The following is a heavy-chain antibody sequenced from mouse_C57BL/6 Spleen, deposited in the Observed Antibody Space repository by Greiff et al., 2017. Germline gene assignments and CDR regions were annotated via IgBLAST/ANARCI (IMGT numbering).Heavy chain of an antibody. CDR1: GYSFTGYY. V-gene: IGHV1-42*01. CDR2: INPSTGGT. Sequence: EVQGVESGPELVKPGASVKISCKASGYSFTGYYMNWVKQSPEKSLEWIGEINPSTGGTTYNQKFKAKATLTVDKSSSTAYMQLKSLTSEDSAVYYCASPTTVVAHWYFDVWGTGTTVTVSS. J-gene: IGHJ1*03. CDR3: ASPTTVVAHWYFDV. D-gene: IGHD1-1*01.